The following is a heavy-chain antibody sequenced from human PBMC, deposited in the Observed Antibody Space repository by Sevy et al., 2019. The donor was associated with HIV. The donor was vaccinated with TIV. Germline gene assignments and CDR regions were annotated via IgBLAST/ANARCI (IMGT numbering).Heavy chain of an antibody. CDR3: AREGGYTDQGMDV. D-gene: IGHD5-12*01. J-gene: IGHJ6*02. V-gene: IGHV3-48*01. CDR2: ISSDSSRI. Sequence: GGSLRLSCAASGFTFSNYDMNWVRQAPGKGVEWVSYISSDSSRIYYADSVKGRLTISRDNAKNSLYVQMNRLRAEDTVVYYCAREGGYTDQGMDVWGQGTTVTVSS. CDR1: GFTFSNYD.